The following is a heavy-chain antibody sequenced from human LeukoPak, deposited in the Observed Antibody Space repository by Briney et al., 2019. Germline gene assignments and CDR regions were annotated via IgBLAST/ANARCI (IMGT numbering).Heavy chain of an antibody. CDR3: ARVTRALRAVTKPPRSNASDI. CDR2: INHSGST. Sequence: SETLSLTCAVYGGSLSGYYWSWIRQPPGKGLEWIGEINHSGSTNYNPSLKSRVTISVDTSKNQFSLKLSSATAADTAVYYCARVTRALRAVTKPPRSNASDIWGQGTMVTVSS. V-gene: IGHV4-34*01. CDR1: GGSLSGYY. D-gene: IGHD4-17*01. J-gene: IGHJ3*02.